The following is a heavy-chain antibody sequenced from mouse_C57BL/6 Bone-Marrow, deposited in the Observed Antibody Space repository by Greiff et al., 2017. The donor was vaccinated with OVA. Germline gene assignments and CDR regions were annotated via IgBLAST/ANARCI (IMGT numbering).Heavy chain of an antibody. CDR3: ASLDSSGAWFAY. CDR1: GYTFTSYW. CDR2: IHPISGST. J-gene: IGHJ3*01. V-gene: IGHV1-64*01. D-gene: IGHD3-2*02. Sequence: QVQLQQPGAELVKPGASVKLSCKASGYTFTSYWMHWVKQRPGQGLEWIGMIHPISGSTNYNETFKSKATLSGDKSSSTAYMQLSSLTSEDSAVYYCASLDSSGAWFAYWGQGTLVTVSA.